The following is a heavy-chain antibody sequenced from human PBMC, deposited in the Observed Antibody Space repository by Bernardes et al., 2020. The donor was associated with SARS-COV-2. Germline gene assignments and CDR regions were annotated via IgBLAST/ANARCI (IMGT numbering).Heavy chain of an antibody. J-gene: IGHJ4*02. Sequence: GSLRLACAASGFTFSSYSMNWVRPAPGKGLEWVSSISSSSSYIYYADSVKGRFTISRDNAKNSLYLQMNSLRAEDTAVYYCARPPSASSSWYYFDYWGQGTLVTVSS. CDR3: ARPPSASSSWYYFDY. V-gene: IGHV3-21*01. CDR1: GFTFSSYS. CDR2: ISSSSSYI. D-gene: IGHD6-13*01.